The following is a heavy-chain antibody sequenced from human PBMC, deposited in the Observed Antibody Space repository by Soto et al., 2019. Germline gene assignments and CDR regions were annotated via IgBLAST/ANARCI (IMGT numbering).Heavy chain of an antibody. J-gene: IGHJ4*02. D-gene: IGHD6-19*01. CDR2: TYYKSKWYN. CDR3: TRATPITGWLAFYYFDH. V-gene: IGHV6-1*01. CDR1: GDRVSSNSAA. Sequence: SQTLSLTCALSGDRVSSNSAAWNWIRQSPSRGLEWRGRTYYKSKWYNDYAVSVKSRITINPDTFKNQFYRQLSSVTPEDTAVYYGTRATPITGWLAFYYFDHWGQGTLVTVSS.